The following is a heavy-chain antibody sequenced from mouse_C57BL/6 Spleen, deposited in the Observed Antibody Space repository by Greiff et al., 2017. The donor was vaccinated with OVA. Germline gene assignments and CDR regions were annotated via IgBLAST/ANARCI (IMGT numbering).Heavy chain of an antibody. V-gene: IGHV3-6*01. CDR1: GYSITSGYY. CDR2: ISYDGSN. D-gene: IGHD1-1*02. Sequence: VQLKASGPGLVKPSQSLSLTCSVTGYSITSGYYWNWIRQFPGNKLEWMGYISYDGSNNYNPSLKNRISITRDTSKNQFFLKLNSVTTEDTATYYCARDMEGFAYWGQGTLVTVSA. CDR3: ARDMEGFAY. J-gene: IGHJ3*01.